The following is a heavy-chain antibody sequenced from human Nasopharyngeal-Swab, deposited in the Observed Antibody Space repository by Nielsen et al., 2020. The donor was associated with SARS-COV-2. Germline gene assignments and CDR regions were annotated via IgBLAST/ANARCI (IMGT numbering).Heavy chain of an antibody. J-gene: IGHJ5*02. CDR1: GFTFSSYD. CDR2: IGTAGDT. D-gene: IGHD3-3*01. V-gene: IGHV3-13*01. CDR3: AGGKNPYYDFYNWFDP. Sequence: GESLKISCAASGFTFSSYDMHWVRQATGKGLEWVSAIGTAGDTYYPGSVKGRFTISRENAKNSLYLQMNSLRAEDTAVYYCAGGKNPYYDFYNWFDPWGQGTLVTVSS.